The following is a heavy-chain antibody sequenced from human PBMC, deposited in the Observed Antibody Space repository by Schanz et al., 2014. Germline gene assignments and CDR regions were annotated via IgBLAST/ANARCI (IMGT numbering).Heavy chain of an antibody. CDR1: GGTFSSFG. V-gene: IGHV1-69*04. J-gene: IGHJ4*02. D-gene: IGHD5-12*01. CDR3: ARDFSAYVGNYFDY. CDR2: IISILGIP. Sequence: VQLEQSGAEVKKPGSSVKVSCKASGGTFSSFGINWVRQAPGQGLEWMGRIISILGIPNYAQKFQGRVTMTRDTSTSTAYMELNSLNSDDTAVYDCARDFSAYVGNYFDYWGQGTLVTVSS.